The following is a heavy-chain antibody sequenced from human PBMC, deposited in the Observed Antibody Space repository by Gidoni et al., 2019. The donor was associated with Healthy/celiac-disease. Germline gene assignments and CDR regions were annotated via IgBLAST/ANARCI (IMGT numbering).Heavy chain of an antibody. CDR2: ISSSSSTI. Sequence: EVQLVESGGGLVQPGGSLRLSCAASGFTFSSYSMNWVRQAPGKGLEWVSYISSSSSTIYYADSVKGRFTISRDNAKNSLYLQMNSLRAEDTAVYYCARDPPSSPSSGYSRWFDPWGQGTLVTVSS. CDR1: GFTFSSYS. D-gene: IGHD3-22*01. CDR3: ARDPPSSPSSGYSRWFDP. J-gene: IGHJ5*02. V-gene: IGHV3-48*01.